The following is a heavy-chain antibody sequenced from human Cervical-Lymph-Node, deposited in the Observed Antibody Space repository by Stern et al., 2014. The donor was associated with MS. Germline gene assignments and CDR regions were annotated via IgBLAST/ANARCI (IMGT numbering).Heavy chain of an antibody. V-gene: IGHV3-30*04. CDR2: ISYDGSEE. D-gene: IGHD2-8*02. CDR3: ARDGSTVVVHANYFAS. Sequence: VQLEESGGGVVQPGGSLRLSCAASGLTFSNSAMHWVRQAPGKRLQWMALISYDGSEESYADSVKGRFTISRDNSKNTLFLQMSSLRPEDTATYYCARDGSTVVVHANYFASWGQGVLVTVSS. J-gene: IGHJ4*02. CDR1: GLTFSNSA.